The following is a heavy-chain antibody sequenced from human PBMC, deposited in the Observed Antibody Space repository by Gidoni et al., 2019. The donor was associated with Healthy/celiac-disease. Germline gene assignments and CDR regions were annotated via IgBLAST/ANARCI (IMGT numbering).Heavy chain of an antibody. J-gene: IGHJ4*02. CDR2: INPSGGST. CDR3: ARAVGVRIAAAGSLDY. D-gene: IGHD6-13*01. Sequence: QVQLVQSGAEVKKPGASVKVSCKASGYTFTSYYMHWVRQAPGQGLEWMGIINPSGGSTSYAQKFQGRVTMTRDTSTSTVYMELSSLRSEDTAVYYCARAVGVRIAAAGSLDYWGQGTLVTVSS. CDR1: GYTFTSYY. V-gene: IGHV1-46*01.